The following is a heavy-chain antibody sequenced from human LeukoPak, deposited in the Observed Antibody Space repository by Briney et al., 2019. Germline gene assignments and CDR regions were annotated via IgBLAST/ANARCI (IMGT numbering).Heavy chain of an antibody. CDR1: GGTFSSYA. V-gene: IGHV1-69*04. CDR3: ARDVVELRYFDWSESLDY. D-gene: IGHD3-9*01. J-gene: IGHJ4*02. Sequence: ASVKVSCKASGGTFSSYAISWVRQAPGQGLEWMGRIIPILGIANYAQKFQGRVTITADKSTSTAYMGLSSPRSEDTAVYYCARDVVELRYFDWSESLDYWGQGTLVTVSS. CDR2: IIPILGIA.